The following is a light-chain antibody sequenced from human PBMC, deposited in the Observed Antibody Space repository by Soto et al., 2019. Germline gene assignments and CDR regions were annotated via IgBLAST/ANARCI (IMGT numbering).Light chain of an antibody. CDR2: HAS. J-gene: IGKJ1*01. V-gene: IGKV1-5*01. CDR1: QSIDRW. Sequence: DIQMTHSPSTLPASVGDRVTITCRASQSIDRWLAWYQQRPGKXPXXLIYHASSLETGVPSRFSASGSGTEFTLTISSLQPDDFATDDCQHYNSYGTFGQGTKVDIK. CDR3: QHYNSYGT.